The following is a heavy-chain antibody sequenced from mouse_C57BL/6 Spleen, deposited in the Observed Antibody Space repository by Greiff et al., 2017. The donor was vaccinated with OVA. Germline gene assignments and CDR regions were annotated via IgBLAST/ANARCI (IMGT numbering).Heavy chain of an antibody. CDR1: GFTFSNYW. CDR2: IRLKSDNYAT. D-gene: IGHD2-3*01. CDR3: TGSIYDGYPYYFDY. Sequence: EVKVEESGGGLVQPGGSMKLSCVASGFTFSNYWMNWVRQSPEKGLEWVAQIRLKSDNYATHYAESVKGRFTISRDDSKSSVYLQMNNLRAEDTGIYYCTGSIYDGYPYYFDYWGQGTTLTVSS. V-gene: IGHV6-3*01. J-gene: IGHJ2*01.